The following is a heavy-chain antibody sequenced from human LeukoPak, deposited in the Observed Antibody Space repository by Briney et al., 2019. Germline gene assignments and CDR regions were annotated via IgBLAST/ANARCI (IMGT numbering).Heavy chain of an antibody. Sequence: SETLSLTCTVSGGSISSGSYYWSWIRQPAGKGLEWIGRIYASGSTNYNPSLKSRVTISVDRSKNQFSLKLSSVTAADTAVYYCARYGGRAYSNYSGYWGQGTLVTVSS. V-gene: IGHV4-61*02. CDR3: ARYGGRAYSNYSGY. CDR2: IYASGST. D-gene: IGHD4-11*01. J-gene: IGHJ4*02. CDR1: GGSISSGSYY.